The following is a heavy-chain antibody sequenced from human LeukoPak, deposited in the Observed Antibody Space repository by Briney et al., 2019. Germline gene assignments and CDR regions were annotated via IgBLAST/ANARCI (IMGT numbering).Heavy chain of an antibody. J-gene: IGHJ3*02. CDR1: GGSISSSRYY. Sequence: PSETLSLTCTVSGGSISSSRYYWGWIRQPPGKGLEGIGSIYYSGNTYYNPSLKSRVTISVDTSKNQFSLKLSSVTAADTAVYYCAREGYYDSSASGAFDIWGQGTMVTVSS. V-gene: IGHV4-39*07. D-gene: IGHD3-22*01. CDR3: AREGYYDSSASGAFDI. CDR2: IYYSGNT.